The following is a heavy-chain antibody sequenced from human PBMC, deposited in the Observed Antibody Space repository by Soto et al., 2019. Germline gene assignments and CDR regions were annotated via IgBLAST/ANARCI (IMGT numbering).Heavy chain of an antibody. J-gene: IGHJ3*02. D-gene: IGHD6-13*01. CDR3: ARETGLAAAGRVAFDI. V-gene: IGHV1-18*01. CDR2: ISAYNGNT. Sequence: QVQLVQSGAEVKKPGASVKVSCKASGYTFTSYGISWVRQAPGQGLEWMGWISAYNGNTNYAQKLQGRVTMTTDTSTSTAYRELRSLRSDDTAVYYCARETGLAAAGRVAFDIWGQGTMVTVSS. CDR1: GYTFTSYG.